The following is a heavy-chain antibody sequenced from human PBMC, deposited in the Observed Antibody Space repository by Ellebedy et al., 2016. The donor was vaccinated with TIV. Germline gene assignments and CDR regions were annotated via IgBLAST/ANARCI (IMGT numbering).Heavy chain of an antibody. CDR2: IKQDGIDK. J-gene: IGHJ4*02. CDR1: GFTFTTYY. V-gene: IGHV3-7*03. CDR3: ARDGVGAGLDY. Sequence: GESLKISCAASGFTFTTYYMSWVRPAPGKGLEWLANIKQDGIDKYYVDSVKGRFTISRDNAKNSLYLQMSSLRAEDTAVYYGARDGVGAGLDYWGQGTLVTVSS. D-gene: IGHD3-10*01.